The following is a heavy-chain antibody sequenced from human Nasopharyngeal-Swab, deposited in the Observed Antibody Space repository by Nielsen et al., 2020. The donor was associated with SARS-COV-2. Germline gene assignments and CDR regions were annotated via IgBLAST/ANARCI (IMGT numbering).Heavy chain of an antibody. CDR2: ISAYNGNT. Sequence: WVRQASGQGLEWMGWISAYNGNTNYAQKLQGRVTMTTDTSTSTAYMELRSLRSDDTAVYYCAREDDYDILTGYPKPLDYWGQGTLVTVSS. D-gene: IGHD3-9*01. J-gene: IGHJ4*02. CDR3: AREDDYDILTGYPKPLDY. V-gene: IGHV1-18*01.